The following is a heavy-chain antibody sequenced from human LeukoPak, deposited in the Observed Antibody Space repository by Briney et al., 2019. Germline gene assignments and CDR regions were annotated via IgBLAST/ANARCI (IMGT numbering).Heavy chain of an antibody. J-gene: IGHJ4*02. Sequence: GGSLRLSCAAFGFTFSSYGMHWVRQASGKGLEWVAVIWYGGSNKYYADSVKGRFTISRDNSKNTLYLQMNSLRAEDTAVYYCAKDRIKYSSSSPHFDYWGQGTLVTVSS. CDR3: AKDRIKYSSSSPHFDY. D-gene: IGHD6-6*01. V-gene: IGHV3-30*02. CDR2: IWYGGSNK. CDR1: GFTFSSYG.